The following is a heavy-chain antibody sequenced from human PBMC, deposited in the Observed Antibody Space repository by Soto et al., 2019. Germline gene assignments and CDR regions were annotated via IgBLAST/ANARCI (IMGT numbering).Heavy chain of an antibody. CDR2: ISGDGNNA. CDR1: GFTFSSFW. CDR3: VRIRGPFLRDGLDY. Sequence: EVQLVESGGGLVQPGGSLRISCAASGFTFSSFWMHWVRQAPGKGLVWVSRISGDGNNAVYADSVKGRFTVSRDNGQNTLDLQMNSLTSDDTALYYCVRIRGPFLRDGLDYWGPGILVTVSS. J-gene: IGHJ4*02. D-gene: IGHD3-10*01. V-gene: IGHV3-74*01.